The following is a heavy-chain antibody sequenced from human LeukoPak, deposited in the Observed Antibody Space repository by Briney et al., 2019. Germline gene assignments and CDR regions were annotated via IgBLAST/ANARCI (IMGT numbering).Heavy chain of an antibody. V-gene: IGHV4-59*12. Sequence: SETLSPTCTVSGGSISSYYWSWIRQPPGKGLEWIGYIYYSGSTYYNPSLKSRVTISVDTSKNQFSLKLSSVTAADTAVYYCARDVSYYYDSSGYQKGRFDYWGQGTLVTVSS. D-gene: IGHD3-22*01. CDR3: ARDVSYYYDSSGYQKGRFDY. J-gene: IGHJ4*02. CDR2: IYYSGST. CDR1: GGSISSYY.